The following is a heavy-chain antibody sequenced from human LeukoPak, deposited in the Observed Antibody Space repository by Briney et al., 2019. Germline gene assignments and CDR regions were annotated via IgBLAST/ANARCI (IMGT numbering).Heavy chain of an antibody. CDR1: GGSFSGYY. CDR2: INQSGST. J-gene: IGHJ5*02. Sequence: SETLSFTCAVYGGSFSGYYWSSIRQPPGKGLEWIGEINQSGSTNYNPSLKSRVTISVDTSKNQFSLKLSSVTAADTAVYYCARLWGTLSPRIVGATGWEPWGQGTLVTVSS. CDR3: ARLWGTLSPRIVGATGWEP. D-gene: IGHD1-26*01. V-gene: IGHV4-34*01.